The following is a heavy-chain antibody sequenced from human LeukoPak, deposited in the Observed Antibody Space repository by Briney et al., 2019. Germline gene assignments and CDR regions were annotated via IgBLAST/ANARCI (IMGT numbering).Heavy chain of an antibody. CDR3: ARDQPAPYYDFWSGYSSGFDP. J-gene: IGHJ5*02. CDR1: GGTFSRYA. D-gene: IGHD3-3*01. CDR2: IMPVLGTA. V-gene: IGHV1-69*05. Sequence: ASVKFSCKASGGTFSRYAISWVRQAPGQGFECMGGIMPVLGTANYAQKFQGRVTITTDESTSTACMQLSSLRSEDTAVYYCARDQPAPYYDFWSGYSSGFDPWGQGTLVTVSS.